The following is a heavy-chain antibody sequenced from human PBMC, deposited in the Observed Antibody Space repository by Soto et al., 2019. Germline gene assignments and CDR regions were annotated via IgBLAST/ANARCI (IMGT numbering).Heavy chain of an antibody. J-gene: IGHJ5*02. CDR1: GITFSSYW. D-gene: IGHD3-3*01. V-gene: IGHV3-74*01. Sequence: EVQLVESGGGLVQPGGSLRLSCAASGITFSSYWMHWVRQAPGKGLVWVSRINSDGSSTSYADSVKGRFTISRDNAKNTLYLQMYSLRAEDTAVYYCARQVTDPSYDFWSGYENWFDPWGQGTLVTVSS. CDR2: INSDGSST. CDR3: ARQVTDPSYDFWSGYENWFDP.